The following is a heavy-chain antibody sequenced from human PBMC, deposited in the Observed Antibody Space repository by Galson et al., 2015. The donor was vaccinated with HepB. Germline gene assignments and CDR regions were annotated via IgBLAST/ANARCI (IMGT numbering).Heavy chain of an antibody. Sequence: SLRLSCAASGFTFSSYGMNWVRQAPGKGLEWVSYISSSSSTIYYADSVKGRFTISRDNAKNSLYLQMNSLRDEDTAVYYCARTYCSVGSVCRYLYFWPQGTLVTVSS. D-gene: IGHD2-15*01. J-gene: IGHJ4*02. CDR3: ARTYCSVGSVCRYLYF. CDR2: ISSSSSTI. V-gene: IGHV3-48*02. CDR1: GFTFSSYG.